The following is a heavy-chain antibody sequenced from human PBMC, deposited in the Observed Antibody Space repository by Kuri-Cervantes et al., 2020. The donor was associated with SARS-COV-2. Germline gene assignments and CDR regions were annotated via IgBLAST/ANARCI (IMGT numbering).Heavy chain of an antibody. CDR2: ISSSGSTI. CDR3: ARGPLRFLPREGGPNWFDP. V-gene: IGHV3-48*04. CDR1: GFTFSSYG. J-gene: IGHJ5*02. Sequence: GESLKISCAASGFTFSSYGMHWVRQAPGKGLEWVSYISSSGSTIYYADSVKGRFTISRDNAKNSLYLQMNSLRAEDTAVYYCARGPLRFLPREGGPNWFDPWGQGTLVTVSS. D-gene: IGHD3-3*01.